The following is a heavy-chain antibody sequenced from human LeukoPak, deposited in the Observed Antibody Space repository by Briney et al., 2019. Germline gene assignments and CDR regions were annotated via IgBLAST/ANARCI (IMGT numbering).Heavy chain of an antibody. J-gene: IGHJ6*04. CDR2: IIPIFGTA. D-gene: IGHD3-10*01. CDR3: ARDQVWFGELSDYYYGMDV. CDR1: GGTFSSYA. V-gene: IGHV1-69*06. Sequence: SVKVSCKASGGTFSSYAISWVRQAPGQGLEWMGGIIPIFGTANYAQKFQGRVTITADKSTSTAYMELSSLRSEDTAVYYCARDQVWFGELSDYYYGMDVWGKGTTVTVSS.